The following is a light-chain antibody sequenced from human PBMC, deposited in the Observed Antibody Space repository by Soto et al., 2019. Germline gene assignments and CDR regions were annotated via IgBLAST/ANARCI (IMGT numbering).Light chain of an antibody. CDR1: QRISSW. Sequence: DIQMTQSPSTLSASVGDRVTITCRASQRISSWLAWYQQKPGKAPKLLIYDASSLESGVPSRFSGSGSGTEFTLTISSLQPDDFATYSCQQYNTYSPVNFGGGTKVDIK. CDR2: DAS. CDR3: QQYNTYSPVN. J-gene: IGKJ4*01. V-gene: IGKV1-5*01.